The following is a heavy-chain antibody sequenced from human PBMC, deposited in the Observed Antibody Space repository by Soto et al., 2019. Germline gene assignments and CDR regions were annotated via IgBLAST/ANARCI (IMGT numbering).Heavy chain of an antibody. D-gene: IGHD3-10*01. V-gene: IGHV3-33*01. CDR1: GFTFSSYG. J-gene: IGHJ4*02. Sequence: QVQLVESGGGVVQPGRSLRLSCAVSGFTFSSYGMHWVRQAPGKGLEWVAVIWYDGSNKYYADSVKGRFTISRDNSKNTLYLQMNSLRAEDTAVYYCARDRLVVRGVIMYYFDYWGQGTLVTVSS. CDR3: ARDRLVVRGVIMYYFDY. CDR2: IWYDGSNK.